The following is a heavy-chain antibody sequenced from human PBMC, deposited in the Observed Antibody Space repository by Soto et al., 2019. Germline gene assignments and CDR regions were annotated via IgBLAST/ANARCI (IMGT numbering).Heavy chain of an antibody. V-gene: IGHV3-30-3*01. D-gene: IGHD3-22*01. CDR1: GFTFNNYA. J-gene: IGHJ4*02. CDR3: ARGLFYHSSGYLDY. Sequence: PGGSLRLSCAASGFTFNNYAMHWVRQAPGKGLEWVAVISYDGSNQYYADSVKGRFTISRDNSKNTLFLQMNSLRTEDTAVYYCARGLFYHSSGYLDYWGQGTLVTVSS. CDR2: ISYDGSNQ.